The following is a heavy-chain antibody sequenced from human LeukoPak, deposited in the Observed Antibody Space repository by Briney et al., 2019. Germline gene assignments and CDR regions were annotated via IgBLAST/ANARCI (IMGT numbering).Heavy chain of an antibody. J-gene: IGHJ4*02. V-gene: IGHV3-33*01. D-gene: IGHD6-13*01. Sequence: PGGSLRLSCAASGFTFRNYGMHWVRQAPGKGLEWVAIIWYDGSNKYYADSVKGRFTISRDNPKNTLYLQMNSLRAEDTAVYFRASGRAAVGTGYYFDYWGQGTLVTVSS. CDR2: IWYDGSNK. CDR3: ASGRAAVGTGYYFDY. CDR1: GFTFRNYG.